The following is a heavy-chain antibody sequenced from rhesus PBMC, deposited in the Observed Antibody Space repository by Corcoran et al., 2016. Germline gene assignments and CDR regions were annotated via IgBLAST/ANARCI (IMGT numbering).Heavy chain of an antibody. CDR3: ASGAYCSGGVCPSYGLDS. Sequence: QVQLQQWGEGLVKPSETLSLTCAVYGGSISGYSYWSWIRQPPGKGLEWIGYIYGNSATTNYNPSRKNRVTISKDPSKNQFSLKLSSVTAADTAVYYWASGAYCSGGVCPSYGLDSWGQGVVVTVSS. CDR1: GGSISGYSY. V-gene: IGHV4-73*01. D-gene: IGHD2-39*02. J-gene: IGHJ6*01. CDR2: IYGNSATT.